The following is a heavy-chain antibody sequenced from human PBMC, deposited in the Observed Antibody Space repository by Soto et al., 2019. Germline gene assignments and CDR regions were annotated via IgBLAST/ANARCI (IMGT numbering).Heavy chain of an antibody. CDR2: INPNSGGT. CDR3: AREYSSGWIYFQH. V-gene: IGHV1-2*04. J-gene: IGHJ1*01. D-gene: IGHD6-19*01. CDR1: GYTFTGYY. Sequence: ASVKVSCKASGYTFTGYYMHWVRQAPGQGREWMGWINPNSGGTNYAQKSQGWVTMTRDTPISKDYMELSRLRPDDTAVYYCAREYSSGWIYFQHWGQGNRVTVSS.